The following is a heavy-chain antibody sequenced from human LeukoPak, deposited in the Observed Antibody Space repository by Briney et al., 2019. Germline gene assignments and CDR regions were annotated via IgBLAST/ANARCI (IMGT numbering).Heavy chain of an antibody. J-gene: IGHJ4*02. CDR2: IHQTGIA. CDR3: GRYGSIGLPFDY. CDR1: GYSIGSGFH. Sequence: TSETLSLTCTVSGYSIGSGFHWGWIRQPPGKGLEWIASIHQTGIAYYNASFMSRATISLDTSNHQFFLELISVTAADTAVYYCGRYGSIGLPFDYWGQGALVTVSS. D-gene: IGHD3-22*01. V-gene: IGHV4-38-2*02.